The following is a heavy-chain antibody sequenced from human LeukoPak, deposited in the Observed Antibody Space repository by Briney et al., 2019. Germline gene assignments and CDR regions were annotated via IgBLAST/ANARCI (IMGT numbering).Heavy chain of an antibody. Sequence: GGSLRLSCAASGFTFSSYAMSWVRQAPGKGLEWVSAISGSGGSTYYADSVKGRFTISRDNAKNSLYLQMNSLRAEDTAVYYCARDYYDFWSGYCDYWGQGTLVTVSS. V-gene: IGHV3-23*01. J-gene: IGHJ4*02. CDR1: GFTFSSYA. CDR2: ISGSGGST. CDR3: ARDYYDFWSGYCDY. D-gene: IGHD3-3*01.